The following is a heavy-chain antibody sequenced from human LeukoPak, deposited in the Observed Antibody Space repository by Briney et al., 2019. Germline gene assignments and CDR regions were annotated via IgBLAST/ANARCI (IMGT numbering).Heavy chain of an antibody. D-gene: IGHD1-26*01. Sequence: PGGSLRLSCAASGFTFSGSAMHWVRQASGKGLEWVGRIRSKANSYATAYAASVKGRFTISRDDSKNTAYLQMNSLKTEDTAVYYCTTTHGSYFDFDYWGQGTLVTVSS. CDR2: IRSKANSYAT. V-gene: IGHV3-73*01. CDR1: GFTFSGSA. J-gene: IGHJ4*02. CDR3: TTTHGSYFDFDY.